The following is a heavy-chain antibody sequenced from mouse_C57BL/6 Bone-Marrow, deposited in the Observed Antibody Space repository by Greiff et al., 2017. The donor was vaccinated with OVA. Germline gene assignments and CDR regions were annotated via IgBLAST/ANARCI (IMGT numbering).Heavy chain of an antibody. CDR3: ARNPSYSDYGGWFAY. J-gene: IGHJ3*01. V-gene: IGHV1-82*01. D-gene: IGHD2-5*01. Sequence: QVQLKESGPELVKPGASVKISCKASGYAFSSSWMNWVKQRPGKGLEWIGRIYPGDGDTNYNGTFKGKATLTADKSSSPAYMQLSSLTSEDSAVYCCARNPSYSDYGGWFAYWGQGTLVTVSA. CDR2: IYPGDGDT. CDR1: GYAFSSSW.